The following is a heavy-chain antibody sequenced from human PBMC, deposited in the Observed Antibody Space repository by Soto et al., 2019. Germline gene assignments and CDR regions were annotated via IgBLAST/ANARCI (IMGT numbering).Heavy chain of an antibody. CDR3: TPDVSRYYYYGMDV. CDR1: GFNLSHPW. Sequence: GGSLRLSCAASGFNLSHPWMSWVRQAPVKGLEWVGRIKSKTDGGTTDYAAPVKGRLTISRDDSKNTLYLQMNSLKTEDTDVYYCTPDVSRYYYYGMDVWGQGTTVTVSS. V-gene: IGHV3-15*01. CDR2: IKSKTDGGTT. D-gene: IGHD3-16*01. J-gene: IGHJ6*02.